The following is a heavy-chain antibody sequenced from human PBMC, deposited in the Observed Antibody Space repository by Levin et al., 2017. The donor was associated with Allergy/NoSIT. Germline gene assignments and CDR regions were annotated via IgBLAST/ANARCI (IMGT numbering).Heavy chain of an antibody. CDR1: GYTFTNYG. J-gene: IGHJ4*02. D-gene: IGHD2-15*01. CDR2: INTKTGNP. V-gene: IGHV7-4-1*02. CDR3: ARGLPDCSDNRCYSY. Sequence: GASVKVSCKAAGYTFTNYGLNWVRQAPGQGLQWLGWINTKTGNPTYALGFTGRFVFSLDTSVNTAYLQISGLKTDDTAVYFCARGLPDCSDNRCYSYWGQGTLVTVSS.